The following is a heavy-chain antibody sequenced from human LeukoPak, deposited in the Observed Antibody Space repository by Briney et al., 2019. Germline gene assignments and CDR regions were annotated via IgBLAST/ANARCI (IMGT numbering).Heavy chain of an antibody. CDR3: ARSSSGWWDY. D-gene: IGHD6-19*01. CDR1: GFTFSSYW. V-gene: IGHV3-7*01. J-gene: IGHJ4*02. CDR2: IKQDGSEK. Sequence: QPGGSLRLSCAASGFTFSSYWMIWVRQAPGKGLEWVATIKQDGSEKYYVDSVKGRFTISRDNAKNSLFLQMNSLRAEDTAVYYCARSSSGWWDYWGQGTLVTVSS.